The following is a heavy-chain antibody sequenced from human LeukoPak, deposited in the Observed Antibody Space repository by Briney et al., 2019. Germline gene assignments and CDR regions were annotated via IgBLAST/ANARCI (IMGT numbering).Heavy chain of an antibody. CDR3: ATSVAAGDTYYFYYYMDV. CDR2: INPNSGDT. D-gene: IGHD6-13*01. CDR1: GYTFTGYY. J-gene: IGHJ6*03. V-gene: IGHV1-2*06. Sequence: ASVKVSCKASGYTFTGYYMHWVRQAPGQGLEWMGRINPNSGDTNYAQKFQGRVALTRDTSISTAYMELRRLRSDDTAVYYCATSVAAGDTYYFYYYMDVWGKGTTVIVSS.